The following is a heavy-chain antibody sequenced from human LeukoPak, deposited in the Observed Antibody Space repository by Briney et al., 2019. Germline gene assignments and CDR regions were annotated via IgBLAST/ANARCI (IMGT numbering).Heavy chain of an antibody. CDR2: INHRGST. J-gene: IGHJ4*02. V-gene: IGHV4-34*01. Sequence: SETLSLTCAVYGGSFRGYSWSWIRQPPGKGLEWIGEINHRGSTNYNPSLKSRVTISVDRSKNQFSLKLSSVTAADTAVYYCANGGIVVVPAAKGFDYWGQGTLVTVSS. D-gene: IGHD2-2*01. CDR3: ANGGIVVVPAAKGFDY. CDR1: GGSFRGYS.